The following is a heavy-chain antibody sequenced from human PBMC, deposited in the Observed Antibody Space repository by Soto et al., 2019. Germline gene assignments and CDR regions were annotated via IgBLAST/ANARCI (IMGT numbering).Heavy chain of an antibody. V-gene: IGHV5-10-1*01. D-gene: IGHD6-19*01. J-gene: IGHJ6*02. Sequence: PGESLKISCKGSGYSFTSYWISWVRQMPGRGLEWVGRIDPSDSYTNYSPSFQGHVTISADKSISTAYLQWSSLKASDTAMYYCATSIAVAGTTFYYYYGMDVWGQGTTVTSP. CDR3: ATSIAVAGTTFYYYYGMDV. CDR1: GYSFTSYW. CDR2: IDPSDSYT.